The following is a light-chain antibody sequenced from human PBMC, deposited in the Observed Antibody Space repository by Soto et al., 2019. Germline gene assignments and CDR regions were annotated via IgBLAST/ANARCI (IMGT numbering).Light chain of an antibody. CDR1: QSVSGSY. CDR2: CAS. V-gene: IGKV3D-7*01. CDR3: RQDYKFLT. Sequence: ERVTLSCRTSQSVSGSYLTWYQQKPGQAPGLLIYCASTRATGIPARFSGSGSGTDFTLTISSLQPEDFAVYYCRQDYKFLTFGGGTKVDIK. J-gene: IGKJ4*01.